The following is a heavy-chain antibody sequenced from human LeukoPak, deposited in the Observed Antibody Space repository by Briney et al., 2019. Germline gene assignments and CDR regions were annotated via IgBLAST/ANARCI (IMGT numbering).Heavy chain of an antibody. CDR2: ISTYNGNT. V-gene: IGHV1-18*01. CDR3: ARGGVSNSWYRTPDY. Sequence: ASVKVSCKASGCTFTNYGLSWARQAPGQGLEWMGWISTYNGNTNYAQKFQGRVTMTTDTSTSTGYMEMRSLRSDDTAVYYCARGGVSNSWYRTPDYWCQGTLVTVSS. J-gene: IGHJ4*02. D-gene: IGHD6-13*01. CDR1: GCTFTNYG.